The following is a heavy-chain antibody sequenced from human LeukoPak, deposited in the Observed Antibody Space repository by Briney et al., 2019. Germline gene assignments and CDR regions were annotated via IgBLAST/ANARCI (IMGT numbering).Heavy chain of an antibody. J-gene: IGHJ5*02. CDR1: GYSISSGYY. CDR2: INHSGST. Sequence: SETLSLTCTVSGYSISSGYYWGWIRQPPGKGLEWIGSINHSGSTNYNPSLKSRVTISVDTSKNQFSLKLSSVTAADTAVYYCARGKQWLAPGWFDPWGQGTLVTVSS. D-gene: IGHD6-19*01. V-gene: IGHV4-38-2*02. CDR3: ARGKQWLAPGWFDP.